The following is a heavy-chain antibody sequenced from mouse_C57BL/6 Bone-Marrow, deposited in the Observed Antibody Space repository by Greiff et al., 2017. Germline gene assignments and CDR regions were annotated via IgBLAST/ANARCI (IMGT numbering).Heavy chain of an antibody. Sequence: EVKLMESGGGLVKPGGSLKLSCAASGFTFSDYGMPWVRQAPEKGLEWVAYISSGSSTIYYADPVKGRFTISRDNAKNNLFLQMTSLRSEDTAMXRGANPSYSTYRGDYGGQGPSVTVSS. CDR1: GFTFSDYG. V-gene: IGHV5-17*01. CDR3: ANPSYSTYRGDY. CDR2: ISSGSSTI. D-gene: IGHD2-5*01. J-gene: IGHJ4*01.